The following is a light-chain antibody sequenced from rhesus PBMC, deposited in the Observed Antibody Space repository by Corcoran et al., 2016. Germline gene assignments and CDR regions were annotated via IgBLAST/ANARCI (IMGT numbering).Light chain of an antibody. Sequence: DIQLTQSPSSLSASVGDRVTITCRASQGISSYLAWYQQKSGKALSPLIYDASNLQSGVPSRFSGGGSGTEFTLTISSLQAEDFATYYCQQRKSYPLTFGGGTKVEIK. CDR2: DAS. J-gene: IGKJ4*01. CDR3: QQRKSYPLT. CDR1: QGISSY. V-gene: IGKV1-38*01.